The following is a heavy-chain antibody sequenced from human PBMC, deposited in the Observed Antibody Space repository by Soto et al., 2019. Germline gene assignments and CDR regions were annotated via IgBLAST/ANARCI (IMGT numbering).Heavy chain of an antibody. CDR2: IIPIFGTA. CDR3: ARSSGWYGGWFDP. J-gene: IGHJ5*02. D-gene: IGHD6-19*01. Sequence: SVKVSCKXSGGTFSSYAISWVRQAPGQGLEWMGGIIPIFGTANYAQKFQGRVTITADESTSTAYMELSSLRSEDTAVYYCARSSGWYGGWFDPWGQGTLVTVS. V-gene: IGHV1-69*13. CDR1: GGTFSSYA.